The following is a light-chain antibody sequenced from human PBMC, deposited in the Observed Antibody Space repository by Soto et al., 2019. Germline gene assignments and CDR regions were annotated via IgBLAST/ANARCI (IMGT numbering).Light chain of an antibody. J-gene: IGKJ5*01. V-gene: IGKV3-15*01. CDR3: QQFSDWPPIT. CDR1: QSVSSD. CDR2: GAP. Sequence: EIVMTQSPATLSVSPGERVTLSCRASQSVSSDLAWYQQKPGQAPRLLMDGAPTRAPGIPARFSGSGSGTEFTLTISSLQSEDFAVYYCQQFSDWPPITFGQGTRLEIK.